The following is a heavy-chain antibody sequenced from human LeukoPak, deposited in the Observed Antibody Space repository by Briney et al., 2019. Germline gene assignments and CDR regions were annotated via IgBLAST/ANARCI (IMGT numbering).Heavy chain of an antibody. CDR2: ISSNGGST. D-gene: IGHD3-10*01. J-gene: IGHJ4*02. CDR3: VKDSSSGSYFDY. V-gene: IGHV3-64D*06. Sequence: QTGGSLRLSCSASGFTFSRYAMHWVRQAPGKGLESVSAISSNGGSTYYADSVKGRFTISRDNSRNTLHLQMSSLRVEDTAVYYCVKDSSSGSYFDYWGQGTLVTVSS. CDR1: GFTFSRYA.